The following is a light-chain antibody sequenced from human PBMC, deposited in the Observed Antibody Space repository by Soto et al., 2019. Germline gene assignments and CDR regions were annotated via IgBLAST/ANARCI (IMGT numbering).Light chain of an antibody. CDR1: QSVGRDY. CDR2: GAS. Sequence: EFVLTQSPDTLSVSPGDRATLSCRASQSVGRDYLAWYQQKPGQAPRLLIHGASNRATGIPDRFSGSGSGTDFTLSISRLEPEDFAVYYCQQYAKSPITFGQGTRLEIK. CDR3: QQYAKSPIT. V-gene: IGKV3-20*01. J-gene: IGKJ5*01.